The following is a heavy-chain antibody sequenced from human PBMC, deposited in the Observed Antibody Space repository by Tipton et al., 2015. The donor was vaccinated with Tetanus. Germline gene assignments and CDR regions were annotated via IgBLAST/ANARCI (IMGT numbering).Heavy chain of an antibody. J-gene: IGHJ5*02. CDR3: ARAEAIFGVVIRFGWFDP. CDR2: IDQFGNT. D-gene: IGHD3-3*01. V-gene: IGHV4-4*02. Sequence: TLSLTCTVSGDSISNGKWWSWVRQPPGKGLEWIGEIDQFGNTNYNPSLKSRVTISVDTSKNQFSLRLSSVTAADTAVYYCARAEAIFGVVIRFGWFDPWGQGTLVTVSS. CDR1: GDSISNGKW.